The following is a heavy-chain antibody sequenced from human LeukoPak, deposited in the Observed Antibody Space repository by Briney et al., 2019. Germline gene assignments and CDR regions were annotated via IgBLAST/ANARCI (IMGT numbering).Heavy chain of an antibody. CDR3: ASRDYDFWSGYTR. CDR1: GGSISSYY. D-gene: IGHD3-3*01. Sequence: SETLSLTCTVSGGSISSYYWSWIRQPAGKGLEWIGRIYTSGSTNYNPSLKSRVTLSVDTSKNQFSLKLSSVTAADTAVYYCASRDYDFWSGYTRWGQGTLVTVSS. J-gene: IGHJ4*02. CDR2: IYTSGST. V-gene: IGHV4-4*07.